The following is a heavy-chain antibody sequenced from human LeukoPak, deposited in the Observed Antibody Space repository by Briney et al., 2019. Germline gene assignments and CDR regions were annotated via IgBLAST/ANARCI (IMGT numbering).Heavy chain of an antibody. V-gene: IGHV3-23*01. CDR2: ISASGGTT. CDR3: AKGDVLPSYPTFDY. J-gene: IGHJ4*02. D-gene: IGHD3-9*01. CDR1: GFTFSSYA. Sequence: GGSLRLSCAASGFTFSSYALSWVRQAPGKGLEWVSVISASGGTTYYADSVKGRFTISRDTLKDTVYLQMHSLRAEDTAVYYCAKGDVLPSYPTFDYWGQGTLVTVSS.